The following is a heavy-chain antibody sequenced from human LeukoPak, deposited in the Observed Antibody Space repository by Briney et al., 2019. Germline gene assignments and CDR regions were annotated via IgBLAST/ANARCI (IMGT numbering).Heavy chain of an antibody. D-gene: IGHD6-13*01. J-gene: IGHJ5*02. Sequence: PSETLSLTCAVYGGSFSGYYWSWIRQPPGKGLEWIGEINHSGSTNYNPPLKSRVTISVDTSKNQFSLKLSSVTAADTAVYYCARAKSIAAAGNPWGQGTLVTVSS. CDR3: ARAKSIAAAGNP. CDR1: GGSFSGYY. V-gene: IGHV4-34*01. CDR2: INHSGST.